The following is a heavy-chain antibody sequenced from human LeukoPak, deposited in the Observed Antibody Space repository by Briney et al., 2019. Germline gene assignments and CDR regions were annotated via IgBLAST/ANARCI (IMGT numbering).Heavy chain of an antibody. D-gene: IGHD7-27*01. CDR2: ISGSGGST. V-gene: IGHV3-23*01. CDR1: EFTFSSYA. Sequence: GGSLRLSCAASEFTFSSYAMQWVRQAPGKGLEWVSGISGSGGSTYYADSVKGRFTISRDNSKNTLYLQMNSLRAEDTAIYYCAKQANWGALDYWGQGTLVTVSS. CDR3: AKQANWGALDY. J-gene: IGHJ4*02.